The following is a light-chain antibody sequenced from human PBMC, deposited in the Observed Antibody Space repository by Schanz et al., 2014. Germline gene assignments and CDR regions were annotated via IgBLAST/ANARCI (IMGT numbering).Light chain of an antibody. CDR1: SSNIGAGYD. CDR2: GNS. J-gene: IGLJ3*02. CDR3: SSYTGSGTLWV. Sequence: QSVLTQPPSVSGAPGQRVTISCTGSSSNIGAGYDVHWYQQLPGTAPKLLIYGNSNRPSGVPDRFSGSKSGTSASLAITGXXAEDEADYYCSSYTGSGTLWVFGGGTKLTVL. V-gene: IGLV1-40*01.